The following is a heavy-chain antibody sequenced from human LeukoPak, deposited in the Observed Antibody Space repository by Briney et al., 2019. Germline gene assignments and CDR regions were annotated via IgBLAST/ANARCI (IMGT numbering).Heavy chain of an antibody. CDR2: ISSDSNYI. Sequence: GGSLRLSCAASGFTFSTYSMNWVRQAPGKGLEWVSSISSDSNYIYYADSLKGRFTISRDNAKNSLYLQMNSLKTEDTAVYYCASSGSYSPLDYWGQGTLVTVSS. CDR1: GFTFSTYS. D-gene: IGHD1-26*01. V-gene: IGHV3-21*04. CDR3: ASSGSYSPLDY. J-gene: IGHJ4*02.